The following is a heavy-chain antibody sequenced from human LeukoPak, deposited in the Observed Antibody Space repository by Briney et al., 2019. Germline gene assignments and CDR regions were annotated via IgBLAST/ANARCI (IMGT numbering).Heavy chain of an antibody. CDR3: AKDIGDRSGWYVGMDY. CDR2: ISWNSGSI. Sequence: GGSLRLSRAASGFTFDDYAMHWVRQAPGKGLEWVSGISWNSGSIGYADSVKGRFTISRDNAKNSLYLQMNSLRVEDTAVYYCAKDIGDRSGWYVGMDYWGQGTLVTVSS. V-gene: IGHV3-9*01. CDR1: GFTFDDYA. J-gene: IGHJ4*02. D-gene: IGHD6-19*01.